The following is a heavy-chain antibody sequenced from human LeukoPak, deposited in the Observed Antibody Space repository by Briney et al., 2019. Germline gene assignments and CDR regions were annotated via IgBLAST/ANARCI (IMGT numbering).Heavy chain of an antibody. Sequence: SETLSLTCVVSGHSISRSDWWGWIRQPPGKGLGWIGYIFYSGSTYYNPSLKSRVTMSIDTSRNQFSLKLSSVTAIDTAVYYCARMRGSMTTANWFDPWGQGTLVTVSS. CDR1: GHSISRSDW. CDR2: IFYSGST. J-gene: IGHJ5*02. V-gene: IGHV4-28*01. D-gene: IGHD4-17*01. CDR3: ARMRGSMTTANWFDP.